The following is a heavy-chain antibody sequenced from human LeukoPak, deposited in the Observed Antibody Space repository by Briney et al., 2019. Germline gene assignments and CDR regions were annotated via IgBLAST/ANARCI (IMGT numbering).Heavy chain of an antibody. V-gene: IGHV4-59*05. CDR2: IYYSWSP. CDR3: ARQVGFITMVRGVINNNWFDP. Sequence: SDTLSLTRNVSGGSISSYYWNWIRQPPGKGLEWIGSIYYSWSPYYNPSLKSRVTISVDTSKNQFSLKLSSVTAAYTAAYYWARQVGFITMVRGVINNNWFDPWGQGTLVTVSS. J-gene: IGHJ5*02. CDR1: GGSISSYY. D-gene: IGHD3-10*01.